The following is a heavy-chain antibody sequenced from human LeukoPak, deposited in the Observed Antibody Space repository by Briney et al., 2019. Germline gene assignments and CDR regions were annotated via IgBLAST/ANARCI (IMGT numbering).Heavy chain of an antibody. Sequence: GGSLRLSCAASGLSFSSYRMQSLCQAPGKGLEWVAFIRYDGSNKYYADSVKGRFTISRDNSKNTLYLQMNSLRAEDTAVYYCAKETTQAPFDIWGQGTMVTVSS. V-gene: IGHV3-30*02. CDR3: AKETTQAPFDI. D-gene: IGHD1-1*01. J-gene: IGHJ3*02. CDR2: IRYDGSNK. CDR1: GLSFSSYR.